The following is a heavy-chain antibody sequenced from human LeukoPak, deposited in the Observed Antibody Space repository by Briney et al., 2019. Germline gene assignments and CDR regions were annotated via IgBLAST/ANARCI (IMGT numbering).Heavy chain of an antibody. CDR3: ARDRIGGYSTYFDY. Sequence: PSETLSLTCAVYGGSFSDYFWSWIRQSPGKGLEWIGYIYYSGSTNYNPSLKSRVTISVDTSKNQFSLKLSSVTAADTAVYYCARDRIGGYSTYFDYWGQGTLVTVSS. V-gene: IGHV4-59*01. J-gene: IGHJ4*02. CDR1: GGSFSDYF. CDR2: IYYSGST. D-gene: IGHD5-12*01.